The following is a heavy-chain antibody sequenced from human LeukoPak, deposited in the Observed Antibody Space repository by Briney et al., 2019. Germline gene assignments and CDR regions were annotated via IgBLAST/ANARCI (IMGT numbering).Heavy chain of an antibody. D-gene: IGHD4-17*01. CDR3: ARAYTIGTVTKGLDDWFDP. J-gene: IGHJ5*02. CDR2: INHSGST. Sequence: SETLSLTCAVYGGSFSGYYWSWIRQPPGKGLEWIGEINHSGSTNYNPSLKSRVTISVDTSKNQFSLKLSSVTAADTAVYYCARAYTIGTVTKGLDDWFDPWGQGTLVTVSS. V-gene: IGHV4-34*01. CDR1: GGSFSGYY.